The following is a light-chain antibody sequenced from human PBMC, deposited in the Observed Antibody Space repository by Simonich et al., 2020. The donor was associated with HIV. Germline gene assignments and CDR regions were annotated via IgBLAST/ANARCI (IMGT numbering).Light chain of an antibody. V-gene: IGKV4-1*01. J-gene: IGKJ1*01. CDR2: WAS. CDR1: QSVLYSSNNKNY. Sequence: DIVMTQSPDSLAVSLGERATINCKSSQSVLYSSNNKNYLVWYQQKPGQPPKLLIYWASTRESGVPDRFSGSGSGTDFTLTISSLQAEDVAVYYCQQYYTTPRTFGQGTKVE. CDR3: QQYYTTPRT.